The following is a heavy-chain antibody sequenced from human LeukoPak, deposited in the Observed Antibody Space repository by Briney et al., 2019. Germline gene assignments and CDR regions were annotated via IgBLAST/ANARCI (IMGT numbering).Heavy chain of an antibody. Sequence: GASVKVSCKASGYTFTSNYMHWVRQAPGQGLEWMGWINPNSGGTNYAQKFQGRVTMTRDTSISTAYMELSRLRSDDTAVYYCARGLWFGELLWFDPWGQGTLVTVSS. CDR2: INPNSGGT. CDR1: GYTFTSNY. V-gene: IGHV1-2*02. CDR3: ARGLWFGELLWFDP. J-gene: IGHJ5*02. D-gene: IGHD3-10*01.